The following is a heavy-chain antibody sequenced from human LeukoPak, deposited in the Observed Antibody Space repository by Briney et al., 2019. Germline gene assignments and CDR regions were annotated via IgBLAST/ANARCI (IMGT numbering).Heavy chain of an antibody. CDR2: INPSGGST. D-gene: IGHD4-17*01. CDR1: GYTFTSYY. CDR3: ARGTTVTGFDY. J-gene: IGHJ4*02. Sequence: ASVTVSCTASGYTFTSYYMHWVRQAPGQGLEWMGIINPSGGSTSYAQKFQGRVTMTRDTSTSTVYMELSSLRSEDTAVYYCARGTTVTGFDYWGQGTLVTVSS. V-gene: IGHV1-46*01.